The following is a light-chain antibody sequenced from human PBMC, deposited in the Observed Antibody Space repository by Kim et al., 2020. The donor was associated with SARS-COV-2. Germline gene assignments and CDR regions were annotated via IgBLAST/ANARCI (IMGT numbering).Light chain of an antibody. J-gene: IGKJ2*03. CDR2: WAS. V-gene: IGKV4-1*01. CDR3: QQYYSTPPS. CDR1: QTVLYNSNNKNY. Sequence: RATINCKSSQTVLYNSNNKNYLAWYQQKPGQAPKLLIYWASIRESGVSDRFSGSGSETDFTVTISSLQAEDVAVYYCQQYYSTPPSFGQGTKLEI.